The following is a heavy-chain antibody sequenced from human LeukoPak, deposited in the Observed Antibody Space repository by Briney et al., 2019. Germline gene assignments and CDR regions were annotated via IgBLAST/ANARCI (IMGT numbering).Heavy chain of an antibody. CDR1: GFTFSSYW. Sequence: PGGSLRLSCAASGFTFSSYWMHWVRQAPGKGLVWVSRINSDGSSTNYADSVKGRFTISRDNAKNTLYLQMNSLRAEDTAVYYCARFVTYYYAYYYMDVWGKGTTVTVSS. CDR3: ARFVTYYYAYYYMDV. CDR2: INSDGSST. V-gene: IGHV3-74*01. J-gene: IGHJ6*03. D-gene: IGHD3-10*01.